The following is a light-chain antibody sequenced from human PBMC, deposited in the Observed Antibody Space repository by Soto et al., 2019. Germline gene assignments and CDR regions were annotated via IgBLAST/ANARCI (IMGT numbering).Light chain of an antibody. V-gene: IGKV3-15*01. CDR2: SAS. CDR1: QSVSSN. CDR3: QQYNKWPPWLT. J-gene: IGKJ4*01. Sequence: EIVMTQSPATLSVSPGERVTLSCRASQSVSSNLAWYQQKPGQAPRLLIYSASTRAPAIPARFSGSGSGTEFTLTISSLQSEDFAVYYCQQYNKWPPWLTFGGGTKVEIK.